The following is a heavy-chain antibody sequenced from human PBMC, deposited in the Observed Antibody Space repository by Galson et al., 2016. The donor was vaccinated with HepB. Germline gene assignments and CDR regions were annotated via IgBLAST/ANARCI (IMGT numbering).Heavy chain of an antibody. V-gene: IGHV3-11*06. CDR3: AGGTMIRGLT. CDR1: GFTFSDYY. D-gene: IGHD3-10*01. CDR2: ISSSISYT. J-gene: IGHJ4*02. Sequence: SLRLSCAASGFTFSDYYLSWIRQAPGKRLEWLSYISSSISYTYYADAVKGRFTISRDNAENSLYLQMNSLRVEATAVYYFAGGTMIRGLTWGQGTLVTVSS.